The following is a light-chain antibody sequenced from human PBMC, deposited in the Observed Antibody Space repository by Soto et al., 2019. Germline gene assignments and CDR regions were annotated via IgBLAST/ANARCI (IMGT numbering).Light chain of an antibody. CDR1: SSDVGGYNL. CDR3: SSYAGGTTFVV. J-gene: IGLJ3*02. CDR2: EGT. V-gene: IGLV2-23*03. Sequence: QSALTQPASVSGSPGQSISISCTGTSSDVGGYNLVSWYQQHPGKAPKLMIYEGTKRPSGTSNRFSGSKSGNTASLTISGLQAEDEADYYCSSYAGGTTFVVFGGGTKLTVL.